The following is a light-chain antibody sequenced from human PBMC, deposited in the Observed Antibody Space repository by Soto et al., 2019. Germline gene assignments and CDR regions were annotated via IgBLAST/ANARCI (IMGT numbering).Light chain of an antibody. CDR2: AAS. CDR1: QGISSY. J-gene: IGKJ1*01. Sequence: AIRMTQSPSSLSASTGDRVTITCRASQGISSYLAWYQQKPGKAPKLLIYAASTVQSGVPSRFSGSGSGPDFTLTISCLQSEDFATYYCQQYYSYPRTFGQGTKVEIK. V-gene: IGKV1-8*01. CDR3: QQYYSYPRT.